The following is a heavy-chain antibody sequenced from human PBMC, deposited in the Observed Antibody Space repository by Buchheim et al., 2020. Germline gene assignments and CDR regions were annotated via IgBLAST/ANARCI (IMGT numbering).Heavy chain of an antibody. CDR2: INHDGSGK. CDR1: GFSLSNHW. D-gene: IGHD7-27*01. V-gene: IGHV3-7*01. J-gene: IGHJ4*02. Sequence: EVQLVESGGGLVQPGGSLRLSCAVSGFSLSNHWMTWVRQAPGKGLQWVANINHDGSGKFYVDAVKGRFTISSDGAKNSLYLQMNSLRAEDTAIYYCASWAGRDYWGQGT. CDR3: ASWAGRDY.